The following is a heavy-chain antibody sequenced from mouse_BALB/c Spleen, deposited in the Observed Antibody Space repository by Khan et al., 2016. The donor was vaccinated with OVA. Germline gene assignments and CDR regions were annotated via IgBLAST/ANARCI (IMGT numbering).Heavy chain of an antibody. CDR1: GYTFTDYY. CDR2: IYPGSDKT. V-gene: IGHV1-77*01. CDR3: AREWAAWFPY. Sequence: QVQLKQSGAELARPGASVKLSCKASGYTFTDYYINWLRQRTGQGLEWIGEIYPGSDKTYYNEKFKGKATLTADTSSSTAYMQLSSLTSEDSAVYFCAREWAAWFPYWGQGTRVTVS. J-gene: IGHJ3*01.